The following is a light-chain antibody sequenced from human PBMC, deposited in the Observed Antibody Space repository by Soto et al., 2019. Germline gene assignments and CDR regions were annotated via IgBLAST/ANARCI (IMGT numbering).Light chain of an antibody. CDR1: QSISSW. V-gene: IGKV1-5*03. CDR2: KAS. J-gene: IGKJ2*01. Sequence: DIQMTQSPSTLSASVGDRVTITCRASQSISSWLAWYQQKPGKAPKLLIYKASSLESGVPSRFSGSGSGTEFTLTISSLQPDDFATYYCQQYHSYPYTFGQGNKLEIK. CDR3: QQYHSYPYT.